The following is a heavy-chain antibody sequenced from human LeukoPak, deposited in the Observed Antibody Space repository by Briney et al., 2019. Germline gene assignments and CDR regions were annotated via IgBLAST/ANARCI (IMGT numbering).Heavy chain of an antibody. CDR1: GYTFTSYG. CDR2: ISAYNGNT. Sequence: ASVKVSCKASGYTFTSYGISWVRQAPGQGLEWMGWISAYNGNTNYAQKLQGRVTMTTDTSTSTAYMELRSLRSDYTAVYYCARDHYYDSSGYTRSADYWGQGTLVTVSS. J-gene: IGHJ4*02. V-gene: IGHV1-18*01. D-gene: IGHD3-22*01. CDR3: ARDHYYDSSGYTRSADY.